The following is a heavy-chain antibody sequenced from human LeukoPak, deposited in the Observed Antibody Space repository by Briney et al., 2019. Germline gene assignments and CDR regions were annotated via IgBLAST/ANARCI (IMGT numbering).Heavy chain of an antibody. D-gene: IGHD6-13*01. CDR2: ISYDGSNK. J-gene: IGHJ1*01. Sequence: GGSLRLSCAASGFTFSSYGVHWVRQAPGKGLEWVAVISYDGSNKYYADSVKGRFTISRDNSKNTLYLQMNSLRAEDTAVYYCAKGSSWYGGEYFQHWGQGTLVTVSS. CDR3: AKGSSWYGGEYFQH. V-gene: IGHV3-30*18. CDR1: GFTFSSYG.